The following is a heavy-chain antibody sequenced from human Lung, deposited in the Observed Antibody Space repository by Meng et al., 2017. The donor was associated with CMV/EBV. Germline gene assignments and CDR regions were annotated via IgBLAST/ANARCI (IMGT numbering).Heavy chain of an antibody. Sequence: GESXKISCAASGFPFNINNMNWVRQAPGKGLEWLSYISSSSSAIYYADSVKGRFTISRDNAKNSLYLQMNSLRVEDTAVYYCSSGWRLEHWGQGTLVTVSS. J-gene: IGHJ4*02. D-gene: IGHD6-19*01. CDR2: ISSSSSAI. CDR1: GFPFNINN. V-gene: IGHV3-48*04. CDR3: SSGWRLEH.